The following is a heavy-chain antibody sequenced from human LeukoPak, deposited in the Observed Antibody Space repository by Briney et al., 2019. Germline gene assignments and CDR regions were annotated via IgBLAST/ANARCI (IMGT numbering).Heavy chain of an antibody. CDR1: GYTFTSYG. Sequence: ASVKVSCKASGYTFTSYGISWVRQAPGQGLEWMGWISAYNGNTNYAQKLQGRVTMTTDTSTSTAYMELRSLRSDDTAVYYCARDTPRYHYDSPRKVDYWGQGTLVTVSS. CDR3: ARDTPRYHYDSPRKVDY. D-gene: IGHD3-22*01. V-gene: IGHV1-18*01. J-gene: IGHJ4*02. CDR2: ISAYNGNT.